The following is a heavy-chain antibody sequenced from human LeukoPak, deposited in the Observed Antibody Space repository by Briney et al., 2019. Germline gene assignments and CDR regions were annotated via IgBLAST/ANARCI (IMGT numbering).Heavy chain of an antibody. Sequence: GGSLRLSCAASGFTFSSYAMSWVRQAPGKGLEWVSAISGSGGSTYYADSVKGRFTISRDNSKNTLYLQMNSLRAEDTAVYYCAREGGLRGAYYNYYMEVWGKGTTVTVSS. D-gene: IGHD4-17*01. V-gene: IGHV3-23*01. CDR2: ISGSGGST. CDR1: GFTFSSYA. J-gene: IGHJ6*03. CDR3: AREGGLRGAYYNYYMEV.